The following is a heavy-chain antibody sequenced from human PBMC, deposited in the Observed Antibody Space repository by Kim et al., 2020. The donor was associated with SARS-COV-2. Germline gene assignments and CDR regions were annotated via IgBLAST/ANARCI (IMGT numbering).Heavy chain of an antibody. CDR2: IYSGGSST. CDR1: GFTFSSYA. Sequence: GGSLRLSCAASGFTFSSYAMSWVRQAPGKGLEWVSVIYSGGSSTYYADSVKGRFTISRDNSKNTLYLQMNSLRAEDTAVYYCAKAAGSGSYYVDYWGQGTLVTVSS. J-gene: IGHJ4*02. V-gene: IGHV3-23*03. CDR3: AKAAGSGSYYVDY. D-gene: IGHD3-10*01.